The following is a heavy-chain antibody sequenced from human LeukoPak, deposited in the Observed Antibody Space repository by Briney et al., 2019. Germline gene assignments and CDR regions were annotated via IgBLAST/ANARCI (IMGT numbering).Heavy chain of an antibody. CDR3: ARGGPFPSSSSSREYYLDY. V-gene: IGHV1-18*01. D-gene: IGHD6-6*01. CDR1: GYDFINYG. J-gene: IGHJ4*02. Sequence: ASVKVSWKASGYDFINYGISWVRQAPGQGLEWMGWRSIYNGNTDYKLQGRVTMTTDTLTSTAYMEVRSLRSDDTAVYYCARGGPFPSSSSSREYYLDYWGQGTLVTVSS. CDR2: RSIYNGNT.